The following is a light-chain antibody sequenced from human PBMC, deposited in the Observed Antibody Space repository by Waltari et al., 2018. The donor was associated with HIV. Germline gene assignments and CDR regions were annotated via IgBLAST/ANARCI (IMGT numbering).Light chain of an antibody. J-gene: IGLJ3*02. Sequence: QSVLTQPPSASGTPGQRVTISCSGSSSNIGSYTVNWYQQLPGTAPKLLIYSNKQRPSGVPDRFSGSKSGTSASLAISGLKSEDEADYYCAAWDDSLNGWVFGGGTKLTVL. CDR1: SSNIGSYT. CDR2: SNK. CDR3: AAWDDSLNGWV. V-gene: IGLV1-44*01.